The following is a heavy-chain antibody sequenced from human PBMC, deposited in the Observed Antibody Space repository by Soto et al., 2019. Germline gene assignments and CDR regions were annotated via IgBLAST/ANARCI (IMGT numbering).Heavy chain of an antibody. Sequence: ASVKVSCKASGYTFTSYGISWVRQAPGQGLEWMGWISAYNGNTNYAQKLQGRVTMTTDTSTSTAYMELRSLRSDDTAVYYCARDPIAYCGGDCYSAGHYYYYMDVWGKGTTVTVSS. CDR1: GYTFTSYG. J-gene: IGHJ6*03. CDR2: ISAYNGNT. D-gene: IGHD2-21*01. CDR3: ARDPIAYCGGDCYSAGHYYYYMDV. V-gene: IGHV1-18*01.